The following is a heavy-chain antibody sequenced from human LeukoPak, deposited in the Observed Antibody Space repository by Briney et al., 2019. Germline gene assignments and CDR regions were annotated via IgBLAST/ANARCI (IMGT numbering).Heavy chain of an antibody. CDR3: ARRRNGLLWFGESFFDY. CDR2: IYYSGST. J-gene: IGHJ4*02. D-gene: IGHD3-10*01. CDR1: GGSISSYY. Sequence: SETLSLTCTVSGGSISSYYWSWIRQPPGKGLEWIGSIYYSGSTYHNPSLKSRVTISVDTSKNQFSLKLSSVTAADTAVYYCARRRNGLLWFGESFFDYWGQGTLVTVSS. V-gene: IGHV4-59*05.